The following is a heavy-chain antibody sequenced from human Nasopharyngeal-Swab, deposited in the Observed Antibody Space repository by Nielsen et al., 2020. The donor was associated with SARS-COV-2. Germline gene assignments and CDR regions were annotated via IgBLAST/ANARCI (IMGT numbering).Heavy chain of an antibody. CDR1: GGSISGYY. CDR3: ARAANSGDWYFDL. CDR2: VYFSGST. Sequence: SETLSLTCSVSGGSISGYYWSWIRQPPGKGLEWIGYVYFSGSTNYNPSLKSRVTISVDTSKNQFSLKLTSVTAADTAVYYCARAANSGDWYFDLWGRGTLVTASS. V-gene: IGHV4-59*13. J-gene: IGHJ2*01. D-gene: IGHD1-26*01.